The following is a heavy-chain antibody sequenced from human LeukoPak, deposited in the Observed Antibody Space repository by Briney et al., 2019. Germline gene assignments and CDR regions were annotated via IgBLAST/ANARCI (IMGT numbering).Heavy chain of an antibody. CDR3: ARDRSNWFDP. CDR2: IYTSGST. V-gene: IGHV4-4*07. Sequence: SETLSLTCTVSGGSISSYSWSWIRQPAGKGLEWIGRIYTSGSTNYNPSLKSRVAMSVDTSKNQFFLKLSSVTAADTAVYYCARDRSNWFDPWGQGTLVTVSS. J-gene: IGHJ5*02. CDR1: GGSISSYS.